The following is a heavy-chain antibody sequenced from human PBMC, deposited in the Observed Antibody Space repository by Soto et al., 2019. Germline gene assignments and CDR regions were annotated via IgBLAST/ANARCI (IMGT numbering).Heavy chain of an antibody. CDR3: ARLKGAFLITTYNCFDP. V-gene: IGHV4-39*01. Sequence: LSLTCTVSGDSIDTSRYYWGWVRQPPGKGLEWIGSIYYSGTTYYNPSLKSRVTISADASKNQFSLKLSSVTASDTAFYYCARLKGAFLITTYNCFDPCRQRTLVTVSS. D-gene: IGHD3-22*01. CDR2: IYYSGTT. CDR1: GDSIDTSRYY. J-gene: IGHJ5*02.